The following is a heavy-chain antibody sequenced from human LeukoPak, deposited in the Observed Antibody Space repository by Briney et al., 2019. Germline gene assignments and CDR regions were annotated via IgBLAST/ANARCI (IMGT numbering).Heavy chain of an antibody. Sequence: GGSLRLSCAASGFTFNHFAMTWVRQAPGKGLEWVSTISASDGATYYADSVKGRFTISRDNAKNTLYLQMISLRAEDTAVYYCAKLGSYDTSGYYHIWGQGTQVTVSS. D-gene: IGHD3-22*01. CDR3: AKLGSYDTSGYYHI. J-gene: IGHJ4*02. CDR1: GFTFNHFA. V-gene: IGHV3-23*01. CDR2: ISASDGAT.